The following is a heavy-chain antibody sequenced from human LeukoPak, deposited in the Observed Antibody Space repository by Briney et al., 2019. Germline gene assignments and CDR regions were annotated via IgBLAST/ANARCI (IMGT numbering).Heavy chain of an antibody. D-gene: IGHD3-10*02. CDR1: GFTFSSYE. J-gene: IGHJ6*04. V-gene: IGHV3-48*03. Sequence: HPGGSLRLSCAASGFTFSSYEMNWGRQAPGKGLKWVSYISSSGSTIYYADSVKGRFTISRDNAKNSLYLQMNSLRAEDTAVYYCAELGITMIGGVWGKGTTVTISS. CDR2: ISSSGSTI. CDR3: AELGITMIGGV.